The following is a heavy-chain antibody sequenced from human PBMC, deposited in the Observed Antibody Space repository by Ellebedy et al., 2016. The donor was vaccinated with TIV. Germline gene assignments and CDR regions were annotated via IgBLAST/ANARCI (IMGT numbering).Heavy chain of an antibody. CDR1: GGSISSGDYY. Sequence: SETLSLTCSVSGGSISSGDYYWSWIRQPPGKGLEWIGYIYYSGSTYYNPSLKSRVTISVDTSKNQFSLKLSSVTAAETAVYYWAREGCSGATRCYSGGGRAYWYYYNGLDVWGQGTTVTVSS. J-gene: IGHJ6*02. CDR3: AREGCSGATRCYSGGGRAYWYYYNGLDV. CDR2: IYYSGST. V-gene: IGHV4-30-4*01. D-gene: IGHD2-2*02.